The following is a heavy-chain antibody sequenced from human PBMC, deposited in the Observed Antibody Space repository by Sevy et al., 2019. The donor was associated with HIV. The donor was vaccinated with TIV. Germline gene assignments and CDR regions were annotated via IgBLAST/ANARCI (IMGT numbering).Heavy chain of an antibody. J-gene: IGHJ4*02. CDR1: GFTFSSYS. V-gene: IGHV3-48*02. Sequence: GGSLRLSCAASGFTFSSYSMNWVRQAPGKGLEWVSYISCSSSTIYYADSVKGRFTISRDNAKNSLYLQMNSLRDEDTAVYYCARDLWGAARPSHFDYWGQGTLVTVSS. D-gene: IGHD6-6*01. CDR2: ISCSSSTI. CDR3: ARDLWGAARPSHFDY.